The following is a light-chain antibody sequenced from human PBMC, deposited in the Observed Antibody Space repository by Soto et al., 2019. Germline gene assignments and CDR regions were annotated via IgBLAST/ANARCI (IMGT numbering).Light chain of an antibody. CDR2: KAS. J-gene: IGKJ1*01. CDR1: QSIDSW. CDR3: QPYNSYSRT. V-gene: IGKV1-5*03. Sequence: DIQMTQSPSTLSASVGDRVTITCRASQSIDSWLAWYQHKPGKAPKLLIFKASTLETGVPSRFSGSGPETEFTLTISSLQPDDSATYYCQPYNSYSRTFGQGTKVDIK.